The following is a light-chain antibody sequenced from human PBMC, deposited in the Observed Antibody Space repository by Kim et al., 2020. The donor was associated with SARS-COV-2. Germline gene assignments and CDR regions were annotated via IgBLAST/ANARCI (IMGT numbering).Light chain of an antibody. V-gene: IGKV3-11*01. J-gene: IGKJ5*01. Sequence: SLSRGERPSLSCRASQSVSSYLAWYQQKPGQAPRLLIYDASNRATGIPARCSGSGSGTDFTLTISSLEPEEFAVYYCQQRSNWITFGQGTRLEIK. CDR1: QSVSSY. CDR2: DAS. CDR3: QQRSNWIT.